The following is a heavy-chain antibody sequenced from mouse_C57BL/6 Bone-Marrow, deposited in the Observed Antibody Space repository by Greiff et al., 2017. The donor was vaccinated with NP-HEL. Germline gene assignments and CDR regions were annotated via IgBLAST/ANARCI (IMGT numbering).Heavy chain of an antibody. D-gene: IGHD1-1*01. CDR3: AILLLRSYFDY. CDR1: GYTFTSYW. V-gene: IGHV1-74*01. CDR2: IHPSDSDT. J-gene: IGHJ2*01. Sequence: VKLQQPGAELVKPGASVKVSCKASGYTFTSYWMHWVKQRPGQGLEWIGRIHPSDSDTNYNQKFKGKATLTVDKSSSTAYMQLSSLTSEDSAVYYCAILLLRSYFDYWGQGTTLTVSS.